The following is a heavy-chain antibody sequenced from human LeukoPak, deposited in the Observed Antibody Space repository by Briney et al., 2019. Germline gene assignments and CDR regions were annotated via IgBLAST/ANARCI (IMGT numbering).Heavy chain of an antibody. CDR1: GFTFSSYS. V-gene: IGHV3-21*01. D-gene: IGHD1-26*01. J-gene: IGHJ4*02. CDR2: ISSSSSYI. CDR3: ARDGQWETALDY. Sequence: PGGSLRLSCAASGFTFSSYSMNWIRQAPGKGLEWVSSISSSSSYIYYADSVKGRFTISRDNAKNSLYLQMNSLRAEDTVVYYCARDGQWETALDYWGQGTLVTVSS.